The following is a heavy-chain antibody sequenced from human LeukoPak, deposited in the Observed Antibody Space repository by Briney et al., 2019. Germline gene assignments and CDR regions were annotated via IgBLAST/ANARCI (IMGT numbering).Heavy chain of an antibody. D-gene: IGHD3-22*01. J-gene: IGHJ4*02. V-gene: IGHV4-59*01. CDR3: ARTVYYYDSSGYTYYFDY. CDR1: GGSISSYY. CDR2: IYYSGST. Sequence: PSETLSLTCTVSGGSISSYYWSWIRQPPGKGLEGIGYIYYSGSTTYNPSLKSRVTISVDTSKTQFSLKLSSVTDADTAVYYCARTVYYYDSSGYTYYFDYWGQGTLVTVSS.